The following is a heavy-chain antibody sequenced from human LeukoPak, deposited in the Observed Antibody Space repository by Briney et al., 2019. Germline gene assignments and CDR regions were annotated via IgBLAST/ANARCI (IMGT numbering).Heavy chain of an antibody. CDR1: GLTFSNYW. CDR3: AKERGLKNAKSPFDY. Sequence: PGGSLRLSCAASGLTFSNYWMDWVRQAPGKGLEWVSGISWNSGSIGYADSVKGRFTISRDNAKNSLYLQMNSLRAEDTALYYCAKERGLKNAKSPFDYWGQGTLVTVSS. CDR2: ISWNSGSI. D-gene: IGHD6-19*01. J-gene: IGHJ4*02. V-gene: IGHV3-9*01.